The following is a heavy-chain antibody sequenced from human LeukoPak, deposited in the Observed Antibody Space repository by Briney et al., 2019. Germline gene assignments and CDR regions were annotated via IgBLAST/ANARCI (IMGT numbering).Heavy chain of an antibody. J-gene: IGHJ4*02. Sequence: SETLSLTCTVSGGSISSSSYYWGWIRQPPGKGLEWIGSIYYSGSTYYNPSLKSRVTISVDTSKNQFSLKLSSVTAADTAVYYCARDGAFYDSSGYPDYWGQGTLVTVSS. CDR2: IYYSGST. CDR1: GGSISSSSYY. V-gene: IGHV4-39*02. D-gene: IGHD3-22*01. CDR3: ARDGAFYDSSGYPDY.